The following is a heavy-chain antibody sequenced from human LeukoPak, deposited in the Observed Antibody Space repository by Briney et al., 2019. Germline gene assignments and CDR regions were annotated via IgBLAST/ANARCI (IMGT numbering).Heavy chain of an antibody. Sequence: GGCPTPSCTASGFTFGDYAMSWVRQAPGKGLEWVGFIRSKAYGGTTEYAASVKGRFTISRDDSKSIAYLQMNSLKTEDTAVYYCTRDGSGKQWLGYYFDYWGQGTLATVSS. V-gene: IGHV3-49*04. CDR1: GFTFGDYA. CDR2: IRSKAYGGTT. D-gene: IGHD6-19*01. CDR3: TRDGSGKQWLGYYFDY. J-gene: IGHJ4*02.